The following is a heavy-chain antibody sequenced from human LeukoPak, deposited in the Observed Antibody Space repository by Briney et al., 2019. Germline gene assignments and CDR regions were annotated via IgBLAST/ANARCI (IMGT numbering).Heavy chain of an antibody. Sequence: ASVKVSCKASGYTFTSYDINWVRQATGQGLEWMGWMNPNSGNTGYAQKFQGRVTMTRNTSISTAYMELRSLRSEDTAVYYCARGRSDYVWGSYRFYYYMDVWGKGTTVTVSS. CDR2: MNPNSGNT. CDR1: GYTFTSYD. D-gene: IGHD3-16*02. CDR3: ARGRSDYVWGSYRFYYYMDV. J-gene: IGHJ6*03. V-gene: IGHV1-8*01.